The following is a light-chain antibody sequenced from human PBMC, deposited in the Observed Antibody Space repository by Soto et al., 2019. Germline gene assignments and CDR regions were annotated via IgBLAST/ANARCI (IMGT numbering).Light chain of an antibody. CDR2: GNN. CDR3: QSYDSSLSGWV. Sequence: QSVLTQPPSVSGAPGQRVTISCTGSSSNIGAGYDVHWYQQLPGTAPKLLIYGNNNRPSGVPDRFSGSKSGPSASLAITGLQAEDEADYYCQSYDSSLSGWVFGGGTKLTVL. CDR1: SSNIGAGYD. J-gene: IGLJ3*02. V-gene: IGLV1-40*01.